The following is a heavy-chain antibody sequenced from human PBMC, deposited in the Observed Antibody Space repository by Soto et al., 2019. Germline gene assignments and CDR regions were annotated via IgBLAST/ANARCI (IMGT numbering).Heavy chain of an antibody. CDR3: ARIRSWPWSGYPLFDY. J-gene: IGHJ4*02. CDR2: IFSNDEK. D-gene: IGHD3-3*01. CDR1: GFSLSNARMG. V-gene: IGHV2-26*01. Sequence: QVTLKESGPVLVKPTETLTLTCTVSGFSLSNARMGVSWIRQPPGKALEWLAHIFSNDEKSYSTSLKSRLTISXXTXKXXVVLTMTNMDPVDTATYYCARIRSWPWSGYPLFDYWGQGTLVTVSS.